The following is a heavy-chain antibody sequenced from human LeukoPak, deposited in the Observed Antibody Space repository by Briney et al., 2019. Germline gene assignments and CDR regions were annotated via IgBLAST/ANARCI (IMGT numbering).Heavy chain of an antibody. CDR1: GGSISSGGYY. J-gene: IGHJ5*02. D-gene: IGHD3-9*01. V-gene: IGHV4-31*03. Sequence: PSETLSLTCTVSGGSISSGGYYWSWIRQHPGKGLEWIGYIYYIGSTYYNPSLKSRVTISVDTSKNQFSLKLSSVTAADTAVYYCARGNGDYDILTGYYEGGYNWFDPWGQGTLVTVSS. CDR2: IYYIGST. CDR3: ARGNGDYDILTGYYEGGYNWFDP.